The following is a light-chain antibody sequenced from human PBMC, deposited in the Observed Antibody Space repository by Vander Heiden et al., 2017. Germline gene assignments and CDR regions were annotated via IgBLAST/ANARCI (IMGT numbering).Light chain of an antibody. CDR3: QQYDNLPPYT. V-gene: IGKV1-33*01. CDR2: DAA. Sequence: DIQMTQSPSSLSASVGDRVTITCQASQDISNYLHWYQQKPGKAPKLLIYDAANLETGVPSRFSGSGSETDFTFTISSLQPEDIATYYCQQYDNLPPYTFGQGTKVEIK. J-gene: IGKJ2*01. CDR1: QDISNY.